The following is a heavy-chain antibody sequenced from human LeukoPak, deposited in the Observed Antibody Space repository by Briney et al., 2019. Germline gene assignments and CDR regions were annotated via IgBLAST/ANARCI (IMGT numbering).Heavy chain of an antibody. V-gene: IGHV3-48*04. CDR2: ISSSSSTI. Sequence: GGSLRLSCAASGFTFSSYSMNWVRQAPGKGLEWVSYISSSSSTIYYADSVKGRFTISRDNAKNSLYLQMNSLRAEDTAVYYCARAYYGSGRNYYGMDVWGQGTTVTVSS. J-gene: IGHJ6*02. D-gene: IGHD3-10*01. CDR3: ARAYYGSGRNYYGMDV. CDR1: GFTFSSYS.